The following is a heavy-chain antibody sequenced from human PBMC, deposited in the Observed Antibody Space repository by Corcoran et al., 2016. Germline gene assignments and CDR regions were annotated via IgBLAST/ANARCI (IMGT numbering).Heavy chain of an antibody. J-gene: IGHJ4*02. CDR1: GFTFSSYG. V-gene: IGHV3-33*01. D-gene: IGHD5-18*01. Sequence: QVQLVESGGGVVQPGRSLRLSCAASGFTFSSYGMHWVRQAPGKGLEWVAVIWYDGSNKYYADSVKGRFTISRDNSKNTLYLQMNSLRAEDTAVYYCARGDSYGLTYFDYWGQGTLVTVSS. CDR2: IWYDGSNK. CDR3: ARGDSYGLTYFDY.